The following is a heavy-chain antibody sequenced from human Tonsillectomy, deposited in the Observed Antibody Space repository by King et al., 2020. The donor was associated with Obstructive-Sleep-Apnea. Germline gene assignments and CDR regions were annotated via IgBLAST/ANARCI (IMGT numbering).Heavy chain of an antibody. CDR2: IGSDGDT. D-gene: IGHD4-17*01. Sequence: VQLVESGGGLVQPGGSLRLSCAASGFTFSNYDMHWVRQVKGKGLEWVSGIGSDGDTYYLGSVKGRFTISRENAKNSLSLQMDSLRAEDTAVYYCVRGTVNSLPLQYYYYGMDVWGQGTTVTVSS. V-gene: IGHV3-13*04. CDR1: GFTFSNYD. CDR3: VRGTVNSLPLQYYYYGMDV. J-gene: IGHJ6*01.